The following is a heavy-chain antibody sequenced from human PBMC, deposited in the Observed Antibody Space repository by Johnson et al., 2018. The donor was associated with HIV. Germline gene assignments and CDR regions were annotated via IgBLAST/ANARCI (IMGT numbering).Heavy chain of an antibody. CDR1: GFTFSTYW. Sequence: VQLVESGGGLVQPGGSLRLSCAASGFTFSTYWMSWVRQAPGKGLEWVANIKEDGSGKFCVDSVKGRFTISRDNAKDSLFLQMNSLRAEETAVYYCARSNAFDIWGQGTMVTVSS. V-gene: IGHV3-7*01. J-gene: IGHJ3*02. CDR2: IKEDGSGK. CDR3: ARSNAFDI.